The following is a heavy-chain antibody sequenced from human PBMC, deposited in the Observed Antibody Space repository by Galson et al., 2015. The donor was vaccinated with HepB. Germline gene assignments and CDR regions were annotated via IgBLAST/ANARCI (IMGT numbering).Heavy chain of an antibody. J-gene: IGHJ6*02. CDR2: ITGSGGNT. Sequence: SLRLSCAVSGFTFSSYAMSWVRQAPGKGLEWVSGITGSGGNTFYADSVKGRFTISRDNSKNTLYLQMKSLRVDDTAVYYCAQEGLHLSYYYAMDVWGQGTTVTDSS. CDR1: GFTFSSYA. V-gene: IGHV3-23*01. CDR3: AQEGLHLSYYYAMDV. D-gene: IGHD3-10*01.